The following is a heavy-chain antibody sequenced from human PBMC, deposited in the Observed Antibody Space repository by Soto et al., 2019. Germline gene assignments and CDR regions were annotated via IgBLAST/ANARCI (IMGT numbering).Heavy chain of an antibody. CDR1: GDTFSSYA. D-gene: IGHD3-22*01. CDR3: ARVGPAHYYDSSGYYSPLDY. V-gene: IGHV1-69*01. CDR2: IIPMFGTA. Sequence: QVQLVQSGAEVTKPGSSVKVSCKASGDTFSSYAINWVRQAPGQGLEWMGGIIPMFGTANYAQKFKGRVTITAGESTSTVYMELSSLRSEDTAVYYCARVGPAHYYDSSGYYSPLDYWGQGTLVTVSS. J-gene: IGHJ4*02.